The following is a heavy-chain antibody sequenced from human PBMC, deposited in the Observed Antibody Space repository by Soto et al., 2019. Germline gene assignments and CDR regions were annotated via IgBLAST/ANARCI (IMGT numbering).Heavy chain of an antibody. J-gene: IGHJ6*02. Sequence: QVQLVQSGDEMKKPGASVKVSCKASGYIFVNYGIAWVRQAPGQGLEWMGWISPYTGNTHSATQVQGRLTMTTDTSTSTAYMELGSLTSDDTAVYYCVMVDNYVTPTPQDVWGQGTTVTVSS. CDR1: GYIFVNYG. D-gene: IGHD3-16*01. CDR3: VMVDNYVTPTPQDV. V-gene: IGHV1-18*01. CDR2: ISPYTGNT.